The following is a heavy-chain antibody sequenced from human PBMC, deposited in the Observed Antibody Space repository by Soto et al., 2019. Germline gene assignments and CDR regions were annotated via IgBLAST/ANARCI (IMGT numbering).Heavy chain of an antibody. D-gene: IGHD6-13*01. Sequence: ASVKVSCKASGGTFSSYAISWVRQAPGQGLEWMGGIIPIFGTANYAQKFQGRVTITADESTSTAYMELSSLRSEDTAVYYCARGVSGGAAAGMAYYHYGMDVWGQGTTVPVSS. CDR2: IIPIFGTA. CDR1: GGTFSSYA. J-gene: IGHJ6*02. CDR3: ARGVSGGAAAGMAYYHYGMDV. V-gene: IGHV1-69*13.